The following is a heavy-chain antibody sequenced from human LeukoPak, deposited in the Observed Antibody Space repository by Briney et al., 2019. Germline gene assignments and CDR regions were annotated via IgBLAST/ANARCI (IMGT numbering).Heavy chain of an antibody. D-gene: IGHD1-26*01. Sequence: SETLSLTCTVSGGSISSSGYYWGWIRQPPGKGLEWIASIYYSGSACYNPSLKSRVTISVDTSKNQLSLKLSSLTAADTAVYYCARHEYSGSYYGLSWFDPWGQGTLVTVSS. V-gene: IGHV4-39*01. CDR2: IYYSGSA. J-gene: IGHJ5*02. CDR3: ARHEYSGSYYGLSWFDP. CDR1: GGSISSSGYY.